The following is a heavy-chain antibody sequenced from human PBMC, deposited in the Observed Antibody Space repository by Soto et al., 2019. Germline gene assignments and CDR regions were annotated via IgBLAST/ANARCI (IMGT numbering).Heavy chain of an antibody. J-gene: IGHJ3*02. CDR2: LYSGGRT. Sequence: GGSLRLSCAASGFTVSTNYMSWVRQAPGKGLEWVSVLYSGGRTFYADSVKDRFTISRDNSKNTLYLQMNSLRAEDTAVYYCARDLVGTTSGAHGFDIWGQGTMVTVSS. D-gene: IGHD1-26*01. CDR1: GFTVSTNY. CDR3: ARDLVGTTSGAHGFDI. V-gene: IGHV3-53*01.